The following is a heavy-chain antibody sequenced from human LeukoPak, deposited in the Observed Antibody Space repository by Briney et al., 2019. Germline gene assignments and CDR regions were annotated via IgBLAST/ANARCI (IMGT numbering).Heavy chain of an antibody. V-gene: IGHV4-59*01. CDR1: GGSISIYY. J-gene: IGHJ4*02. D-gene: IGHD5-18*01. Sequence: SETLSLTCTVSGGSISIYYWGWIRQPPGKGLEWIGYIYFSGSTNYNPSLKSRVTMSVDTSKNLFSLKLTSVTAADTAVYSCARLGYGRPPEYWGQGTLVIVSS. CDR2: IYFSGST. CDR3: ARLGYGRPPEY.